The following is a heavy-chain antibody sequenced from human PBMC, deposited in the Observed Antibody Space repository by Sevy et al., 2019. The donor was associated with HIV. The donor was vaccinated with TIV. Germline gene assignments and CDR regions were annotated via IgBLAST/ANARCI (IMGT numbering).Heavy chain of an antibody. Sequence: GSLRLSCAASGFTFSSYSMNWVRQAPGKGLEWVTSISSSSSYIYYADSVKGRFTISRDNAKNSLYLQMNSLRAEDTAVYYCARERKVATYYYYYYMDVWGKGTTVTVSS. J-gene: IGHJ6*03. CDR3: ARERKVATYYYYYYMDV. CDR2: ISSSSSYI. CDR1: GFTFSSYS. V-gene: IGHV3-21*01. D-gene: IGHD5-12*01.